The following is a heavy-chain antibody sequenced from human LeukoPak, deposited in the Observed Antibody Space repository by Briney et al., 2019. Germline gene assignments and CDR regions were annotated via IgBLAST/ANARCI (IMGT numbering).Heavy chain of an antibody. V-gene: IGHV3-7*04. Sequence: PGGSLRLSCAASGFTFSSYAMSWVRQAPGKGLEWVANIKQDGSEKYYVDSVKGRFTISRDNAKNSLYLQMNSLRAEDTAVYYCARGEYYYDSSGYYPGFDPWGQGTLVTVSS. D-gene: IGHD3-22*01. CDR3: ARGEYYYDSSGYYPGFDP. J-gene: IGHJ5*02. CDR1: GFTFSSYA. CDR2: IKQDGSEK.